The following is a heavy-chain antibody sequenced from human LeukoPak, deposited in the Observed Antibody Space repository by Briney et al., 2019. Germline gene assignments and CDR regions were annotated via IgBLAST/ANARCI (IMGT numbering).Heavy chain of an antibody. J-gene: IGHJ4*02. CDR1: GFTFSNYA. CDR2: ISGSGGST. V-gene: IGHV3-23*01. CDR3: AKDQKSIAATGYDY. Sequence: GGSLRLSCAASGFTFSNYAMSWVRQGPGKGLEWVSTISGSGGSTYYADSVKGRFTISRDNSKNTLFLQMNSLRADDTAVYFCAKDQKSIAATGYDYWGQGTLVTVSS. D-gene: IGHD6-13*01.